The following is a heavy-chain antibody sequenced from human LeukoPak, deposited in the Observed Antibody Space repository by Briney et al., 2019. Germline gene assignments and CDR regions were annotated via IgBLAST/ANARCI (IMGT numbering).Heavy chain of an antibody. CDR2: ISGSGGIT. CDR1: GFTFSNYA. V-gene: IGHV3-23*01. D-gene: IGHD3-22*01. Sequence: GGSLRLSCAASGFTFSNYALSWVRQAPGKGLEWVSAISGSGGITYYADSVKGRFTISRDNSKNTLYLQMNSLRAEDMAVYFCAKLDYYDTHWGQGTLVTVSS. CDR3: AKLDYYDTH. J-gene: IGHJ4*02.